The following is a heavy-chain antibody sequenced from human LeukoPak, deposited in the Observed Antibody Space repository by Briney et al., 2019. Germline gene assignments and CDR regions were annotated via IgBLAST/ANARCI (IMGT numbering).Heavy chain of an antibody. D-gene: IGHD6-19*01. CDR3: ARDPSGRGMDV. CDR1: GFTFSSYD. J-gene: IGHJ6*02. CDR2: IGIAGDT. Sequence: GGTLRLSCAASGFTFSSYDMQWVRHVIGKGLEWVSAIGIAGDTHYSGSVKGRFTISRENAKNSLYLQMNSLRAGDTAVYYCARDPSGRGMDVWGQGTTVTVSS. V-gene: IGHV3-13*01.